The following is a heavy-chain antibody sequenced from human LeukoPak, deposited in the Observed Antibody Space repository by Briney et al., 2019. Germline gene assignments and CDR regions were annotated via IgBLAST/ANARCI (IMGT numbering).Heavy chain of an antibody. D-gene: IGHD3-22*01. CDR3: AGYYYDSSGYYTFDY. CDR2: SNHSGSS. Sequence: SETLSLTCAVYGGSFSGYYWSWIRQPPGKGLEWIGESNHSGSSNYNPSLKSRGTISVDTSKNQFSLKLSSVTAADTAVYYCAGYYYDSSGYYTFDYWGQGTLVTVSS. J-gene: IGHJ4*02. V-gene: IGHV4-34*01. CDR1: GGSFSGYY.